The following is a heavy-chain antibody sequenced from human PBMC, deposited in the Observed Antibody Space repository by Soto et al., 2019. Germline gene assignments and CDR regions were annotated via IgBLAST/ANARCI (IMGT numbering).Heavy chain of an antibody. V-gene: IGHV3-21*01. J-gene: IGHJ6*02. CDR2: ISSSSSYI. CDR1: GFTFSSYS. D-gene: IGHD3-9*01. CDR3: ARSPNDILSYYYYGMDV. Sequence: PGGSLRLSCAASGFTFSSYSMNWVRQAPGKGLEWVSSISSSSSYIYYADSVKGRFTISRDNAKNSLYLQMNSLRAEDTAVYYCARSPNDILSYYYYGMDVWGQGTTVTVSS.